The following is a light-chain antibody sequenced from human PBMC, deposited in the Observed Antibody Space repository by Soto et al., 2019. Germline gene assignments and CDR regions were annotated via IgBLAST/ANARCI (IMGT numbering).Light chain of an antibody. CDR3: QQTYSTPLT. CDR2: AAS. J-gene: IGKJ4*01. V-gene: IGKV1-39*01. Sequence: DIQMTQSPSSLSASVGDRVTITCRSSQTITIYLNWYQQKPGKAPQLLIYAASSLQSGVPSRFSGSGSGTDFTLTISSLQPEDFATYYCQQTYSTPLTFGGGTKVEIK. CDR1: QTITIY.